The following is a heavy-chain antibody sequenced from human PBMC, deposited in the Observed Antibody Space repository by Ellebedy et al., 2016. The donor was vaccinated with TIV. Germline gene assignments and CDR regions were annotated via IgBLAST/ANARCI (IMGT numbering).Heavy chain of an antibody. CDR3: ARGARKGGNWFDP. Sequence: PGGSLRLSCAASGFTFRSYWMHWVRQAPGKGLVWVSRINSDGSSTSYADSVKGRFTISRDNAKNTLYLQMNSLRAEDTAVYYCARGARKGGNWFDPWGQGTLVTVSS. V-gene: IGHV3-74*01. J-gene: IGHJ5*02. CDR1: GFTFRSYW. D-gene: IGHD1-14*01. CDR2: INSDGSST.